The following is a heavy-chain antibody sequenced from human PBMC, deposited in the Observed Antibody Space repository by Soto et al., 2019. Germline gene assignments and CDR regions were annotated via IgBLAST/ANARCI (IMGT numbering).Heavy chain of an antibody. D-gene: IGHD1-7*01. CDR1: GFIFNNYA. J-gene: IGHJ4*02. Sequence: EVQLLESGGGLVQPGESLRLSCAASGFIFNNYAMSWVRQAPGKGLEWVSSISGSGGSTYYADSVKGRFIISRDNSKNTLDLQMNSLRAEDTAIYYFAKGELGTDYWGQGTLVTVSS. V-gene: IGHV3-23*01. CDR3: AKGELGTDY. CDR2: ISGSGGST.